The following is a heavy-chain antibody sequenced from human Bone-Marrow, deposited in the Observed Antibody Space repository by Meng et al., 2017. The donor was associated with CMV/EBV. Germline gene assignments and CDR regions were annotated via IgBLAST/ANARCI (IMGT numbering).Heavy chain of an antibody. Sequence: VGSGFTFSNAWMNWVRQEKGKGLEWVGRIKSKNDGGTTEYAGPVEGRFTISRDDSKNTVSLQMNSLQTEDTAVYYCATGGYYLDFWGLGILVTVSS. V-gene: IGHV3-15*07. J-gene: IGHJ4*02. CDR2: IKSKNDGGTT. CDR1: GFTFSNAW. CDR3: ATGGYYLDF.